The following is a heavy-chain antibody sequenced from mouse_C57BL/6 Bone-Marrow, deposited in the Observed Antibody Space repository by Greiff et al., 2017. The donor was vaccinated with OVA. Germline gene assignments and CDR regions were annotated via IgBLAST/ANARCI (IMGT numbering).Heavy chain of an antibody. D-gene: IGHD1-1*01. CDR3: AREYYGSSSHWYVDV. CDR1: GFTFSDYY. Sequence: EVKLVESEGGLVQPGSSMKLSCTASGFTFSDYYMAWVRQVPEKGLEWVANISYDGSSSYYLDSLKSRFIISRDNAKNILYLQMSRLKTEDTATYYCAREYYGSSSHWYVDVWGTGTTVTVTS. CDR2: ISYDGSSS. J-gene: IGHJ1*03. V-gene: IGHV5-16*01.